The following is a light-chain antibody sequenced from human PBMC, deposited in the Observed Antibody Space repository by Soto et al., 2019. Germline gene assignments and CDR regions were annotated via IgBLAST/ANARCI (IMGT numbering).Light chain of an antibody. CDR2: AAS. CDR3: QQSFSPLWT. V-gene: IGKV1-39*01. Sequence: DIQMTHSPSSLSASVVDRVTITCRASQSISNYLNWYQQKPGKAPKLLIYAASSMQSGVPSRFSGSGSETDFTLTISSLQPDDSATYYCQQSFSPLWTFGQGTKVEV. J-gene: IGKJ1*01. CDR1: QSISNY.